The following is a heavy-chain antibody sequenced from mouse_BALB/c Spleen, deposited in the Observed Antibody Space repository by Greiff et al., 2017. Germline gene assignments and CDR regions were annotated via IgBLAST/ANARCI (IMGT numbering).Heavy chain of an antibody. CDR3: ARGDTMGFAY. J-gene: IGHJ3*01. CDR2: INPSNGRT. D-gene: IGHD1-1*02. V-gene: IGHV1S81*02. CDR1: GYTFTSYW. Sequence: VQLQQPGAELVKPGASVKLSCKASGYTFTSYWMHWVKQRPGQGLEWIGEINPSNGRTNYNEKFKSKATLTVDKSSSTAYMQLSSLTSEDSAVYYCARGDTMGFAYWGQGTLVTVSA.